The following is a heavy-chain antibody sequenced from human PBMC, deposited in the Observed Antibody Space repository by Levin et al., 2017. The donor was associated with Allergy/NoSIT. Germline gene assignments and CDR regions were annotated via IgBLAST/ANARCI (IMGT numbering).Heavy chain of an antibody. V-gene: IGHV4-39*01. Sequence: SETLSLTCTVSGGSISSSSYYWGWIRQPPGTGLEWIGSIYYSGSTYYNPSLKSRVTISVDTSKNQFSLKLSSVTAADTAVYYCASWNRGITMVRGVIITGFDYWGQGTLVTVSS. CDR2: IYYSGST. J-gene: IGHJ4*02. CDR1: GGSISSSSYY. D-gene: IGHD3-10*01. CDR3: ASWNRGITMVRGVIITGFDY.